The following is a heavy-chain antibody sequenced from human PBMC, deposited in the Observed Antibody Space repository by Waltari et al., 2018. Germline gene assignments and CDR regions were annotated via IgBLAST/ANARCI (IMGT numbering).Heavy chain of an antibody. J-gene: IGHJ4*02. V-gene: IGHV4-4*02. Sequence: QLQLEESSPGLVRPSETLSVTCAVSGDSVTSSYLWTWVRQSPGKGLEWIGQVHGSGRTNYNPSFASRVTVSLDTSNNQVSLKLTSATAADTAVYYCARDRGRGLYLDSWGPGTLVTVSP. D-gene: IGHD2-15*01. CDR2: VHGSGRT. CDR1: GDSVTSSYL. CDR3: ARDRGRGLYLDS.